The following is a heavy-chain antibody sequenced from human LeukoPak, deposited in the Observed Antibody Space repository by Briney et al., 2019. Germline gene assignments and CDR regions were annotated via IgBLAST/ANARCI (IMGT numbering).Heavy chain of an antibody. CDR1: GYSISSGYY. Sequence: SETLSLTCTVSGYSISSGYYWGWIRQPPGKGLEWIGSIYHSGSTYYNPSLKSRVTISVDTSKNQFSLKLSSVTAADTAVYYCARLLAGHPFDYWGQGTLVTVSS. J-gene: IGHJ4*02. D-gene: IGHD3-9*01. V-gene: IGHV4-38-2*02. CDR2: IYHSGST. CDR3: ARLLAGHPFDY.